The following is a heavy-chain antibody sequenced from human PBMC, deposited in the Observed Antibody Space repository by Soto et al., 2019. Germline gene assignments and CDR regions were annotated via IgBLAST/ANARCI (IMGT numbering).Heavy chain of an antibody. CDR1: GGSFSGYY. CDR3: ARGRDSYGLI. Sequence: ASETLSLTCAVYGGSFSGYYWSWIRQPPGKGLEWIGEINHSGSTNYNPSLKSRVTISVDTSKNQFSLKLSSVTAADTAVYYCARGRDSYGLIWGQGTLVTSPQ. D-gene: IGHD5-18*01. J-gene: IGHJ4*02. V-gene: IGHV4-34*01. CDR2: INHSGST.